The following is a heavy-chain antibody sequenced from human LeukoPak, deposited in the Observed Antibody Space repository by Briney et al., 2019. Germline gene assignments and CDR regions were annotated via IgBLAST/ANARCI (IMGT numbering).Heavy chain of an antibody. CDR2: INAGNGNT. Sequence: ASVKVSCKASGYTFTSYAMHWVRQAPGQRLEWMGWINAGNGNTKYSQKFQGRVTITRDTSASTAYMELSSLRSEDTAVYYCARDRDRYHDSSGYGYWGQGTLVTVSS. J-gene: IGHJ4*02. D-gene: IGHD3-22*01. V-gene: IGHV1-3*01. CDR3: ARDRDRYHDSSGYGY. CDR1: GYTFTSYA.